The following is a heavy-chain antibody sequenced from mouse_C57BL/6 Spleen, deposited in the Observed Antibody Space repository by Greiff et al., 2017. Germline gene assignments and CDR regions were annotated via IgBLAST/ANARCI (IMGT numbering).Heavy chain of an antibody. D-gene: IGHD2-2*01. CDR2: IDPEDGDT. Sequence: VQLQQSGAELVRPGASVKLSCTASGFNIKDYYMHWVKQRPEQGLEWIGRIDPEDGDTEYAPKFQGKATMTADTSSNTAYLQLSSLTSEDTAVYYCTTWDGYDDYYAMVYWGQGTSVTVSS. CDR3: TTWDGYDDYYAMVY. J-gene: IGHJ4*01. CDR1: GFNIKDYY. V-gene: IGHV14-1*01.